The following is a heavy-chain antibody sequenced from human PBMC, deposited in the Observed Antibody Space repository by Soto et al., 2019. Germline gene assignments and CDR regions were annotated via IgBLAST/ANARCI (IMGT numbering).Heavy chain of an antibody. J-gene: IGHJ4*02. D-gene: IGHD3-22*01. CDR2: IYYSGST. CDR3: VRHSKGLFGP. V-gene: IGHV4-59*08. CDR1: GGSISSYY. Sequence: PSETLSLTCTVSGGSISSYYWSWIRQPPGKGLEWIGYIYYSGSTNYNPSLKSRVTISVDKSKNQFSLKLSSVTAADTAVYYCVRHSKGLFGPWGQGTLVTVSS.